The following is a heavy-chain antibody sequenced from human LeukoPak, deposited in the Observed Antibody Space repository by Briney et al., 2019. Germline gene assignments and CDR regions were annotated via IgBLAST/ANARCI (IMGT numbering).Heavy chain of an antibody. Sequence: ASVKVSCKASGYTFTGYYMHWVRQAPGQGLEWMGWINPNSGGTNYAQKFQGRVTMTRDTSISTAQMELSRLRSDDTAVYYCARDLTYYYDSSGYTADYWGQGTLVTVSS. J-gene: IGHJ4*02. D-gene: IGHD3-22*01. CDR1: GYTFTGYY. CDR2: INPNSGGT. CDR3: ARDLTYYYDSSGYTADY. V-gene: IGHV1-2*02.